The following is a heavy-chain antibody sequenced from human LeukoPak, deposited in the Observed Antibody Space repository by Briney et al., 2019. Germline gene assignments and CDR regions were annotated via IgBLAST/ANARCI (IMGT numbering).Heavy chain of an antibody. CDR2: IYWDDDK. CDR1: GFSLSTSGVG. CDR3: AHRFRTSFWYNTFNV. Sequence: SGPTLVKPTQTLTLTCTFSGFSLSTSGVGVGWIRQPPGKALEWLALIYWDDDKRYSPSLNNRLTITKDTSRNQVVLTMTNMDPVDTATYYCAHRFRTSFWYNTFNVWGQGTMVTVSS. D-gene: IGHD1-1*01. J-gene: IGHJ3*01. V-gene: IGHV2-5*02.